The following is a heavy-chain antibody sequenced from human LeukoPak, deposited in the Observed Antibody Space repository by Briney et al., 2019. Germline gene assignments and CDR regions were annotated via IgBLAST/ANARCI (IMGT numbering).Heavy chain of an antibody. J-gene: IGHJ3*02. CDR3: ARDLWELPAFDI. D-gene: IGHD1-26*01. V-gene: IGHV1-46*01. CDR2: INPSGGST. CDR1: GYTFTSYY. Sequence: ASVKVSCKASGYTFTSYYMHWVRQAPGQGLEWMGIINPSGGSTSYAQKFQGRVTMTRDMSTSTVYMELSSLRSEDTAVYYCARDLWELPAFDIWGQGTMVTVSS.